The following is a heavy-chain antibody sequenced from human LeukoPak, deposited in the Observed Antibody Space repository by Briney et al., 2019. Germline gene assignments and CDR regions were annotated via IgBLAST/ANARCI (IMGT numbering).Heavy chain of an antibody. D-gene: IGHD4-17*01. CDR1: GFTFSSYA. CDR2: ISYDGSNK. V-gene: IGHV3-30*04. CDR3: AKDLAHGDYVYYMDV. J-gene: IGHJ6*03. Sequence: PGGSLRLSCAASGFTFSSYAMHWVRQAPGKGLEWVAVISYDGSNKYYADSVKGRFTISRDNSKNTLYLQMNSLRAEDTAVYYCAKDLAHGDYVYYMDVWGKGTTVTISS.